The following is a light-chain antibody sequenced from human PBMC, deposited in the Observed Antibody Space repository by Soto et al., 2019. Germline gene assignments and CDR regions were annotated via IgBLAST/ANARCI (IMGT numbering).Light chain of an antibody. J-gene: IGKJ1*01. Sequence: EIVMTQSPATLSVSPGKRATLSCRASQRVSSNLAWYQQKPGQAPRLLMYGASTRASGIPARFSGGGSGTEFTLTISSLQSEDFAVYYCQQYNNWPRTFGQGTKVEIK. CDR3: QQYNNWPRT. CDR1: QRVSSN. V-gene: IGKV3-15*01. CDR2: GAS.